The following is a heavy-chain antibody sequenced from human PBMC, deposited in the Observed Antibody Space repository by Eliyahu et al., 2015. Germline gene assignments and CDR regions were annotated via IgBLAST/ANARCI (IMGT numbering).Heavy chain of an antibody. D-gene: IGHD6-13*01. CDR1: GGTFSSYA. J-gene: IGHJ4*02. Sequence: QVQLVQSGAEVKKPGSSVXVSCKASGGTFSSYAIXWVRQAPGQGLEWMGRIIPILGIANYAQKFQGRVTITADKSTSTAYMELSSLRSEDTAVYYCASYSVAAAGTLDYWGQGTLVTVSS. CDR3: ASYSVAAAGTLDY. V-gene: IGHV1-69*09. CDR2: IIPILGIA.